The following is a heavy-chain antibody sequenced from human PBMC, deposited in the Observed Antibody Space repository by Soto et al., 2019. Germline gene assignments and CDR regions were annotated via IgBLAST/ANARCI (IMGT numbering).Heavy chain of an antibody. Sequence: GGSLRLSCAASGFTFSSYGMHWVRQAPGKGLEWVAVISYDGSNKYYADSVKGRFTISRDNSKNTLYLQMNSLRAEDTAVYYCATDSSGYYYITLDYWGQGTLVTSPQ. V-gene: IGHV3-30*03. CDR3: ATDSSGYYYITLDY. D-gene: IGHD3-22*01. CDR2: ISYDGSNK. J-gene: IGHJ4*02. CDR1: GFTFSSYG.